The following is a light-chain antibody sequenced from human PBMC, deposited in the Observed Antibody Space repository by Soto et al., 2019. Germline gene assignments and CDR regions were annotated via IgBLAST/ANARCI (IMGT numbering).Light chain of an antibody. CDR2: EVS. Sequence: QSVLTQPASVSGSPGQSITISCTGTSSDVGGYKYVSWYQQHPGKTPKLMIYEVSNRPSGVSDRFSGSKSGNTASLTISGLRAEDEADYYCSSYTGSSTRYVFGTGTKLTVL. V-gene: IGLV2-14*01. CDR3: SSYTGSSTRYV. J-gene: IGLJ1*01. CDR1: SSDVGGYKY.